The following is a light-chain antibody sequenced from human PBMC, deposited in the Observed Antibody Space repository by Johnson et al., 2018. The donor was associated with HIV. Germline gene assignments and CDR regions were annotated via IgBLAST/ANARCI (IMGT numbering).Light chain of an antibody. J-gene: IGLJ1*01. CDR1: SSNIGKNY. V-gene: IGLV1-51*01. CDR2: DNN. Sequence: QSVLTQPPSMSAAPGQKVTISCSGSSSNIGKNYVSWYQQLPGTAPKLLIYDNNKRPSGIPDRFSGSKSGRSATMGITGFRMGDEADYYCGTWDSSLSAYVFGTGTKVTVL. CDR3: GTWDSSLSAYV.